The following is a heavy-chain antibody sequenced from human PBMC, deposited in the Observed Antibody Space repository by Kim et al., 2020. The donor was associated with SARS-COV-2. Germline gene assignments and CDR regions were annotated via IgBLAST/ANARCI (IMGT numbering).Heavy chain of an antibody. CDR2: IYYSGST. Sequence: SETLSLTCTVSGGSISSSSYYWGWIRQPPGKGLEWIGSIYYSGSTYYNPSLKSRVTISVDTSKNQFSLKLSSVTAADTAVYYCARHGSSGLYQTLTGWFDPWGQGTLVTVSS. V-gene: IGHV4-39*01. J-gene: IGHJ5*02. CDR3: ARHGSSGLYQTLTGWFDP. CDR1: GGSISSSSYY. D-gene: IGHD6-19*01.